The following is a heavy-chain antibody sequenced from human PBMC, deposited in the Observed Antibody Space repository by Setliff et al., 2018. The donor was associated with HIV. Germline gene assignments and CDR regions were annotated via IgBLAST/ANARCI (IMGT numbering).Heavy chain of an antibody. J-gene: IGHJ5*02. CDR3: APVSSGWFDP. V-gene: IGHV1-24*01. Sequence: GASVKVSCKVSGYSLTELFMHWVRQAPGKGLEWMGGFDPDDGETVYAQQFQGRVTMTEDTSTDTAYMELTSLRSEDTAMYYCAPVSSGWFDPWGQGTLVTVSS. CDR2: FDPDDGET. D-gene: IGHD6-25*01. CDR1: GYSLTELF.